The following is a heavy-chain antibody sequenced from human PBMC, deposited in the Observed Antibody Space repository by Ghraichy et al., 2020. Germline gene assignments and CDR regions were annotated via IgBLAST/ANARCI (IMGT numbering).Heavy chain of an antibody. CDR2: IYWDDDK. D-gene: IGHD5-24*01. CDR3: AHSGDAYSNFDY. CDR1: GFSLNTSVLG. V-gene: IGHV2-5*02. J-gene: IGHJ4*02. Sequence: SGPTLVKPTQTLTLTCTFSGFSLNTSVLGVGWIRQPPGKALEWLALIYWDDDKRYSPSLKSRLTITKDTSKNQVVLTMTNMDPVDTATYYCAHSGDAYSNFDYWGQGTLVTVSS.